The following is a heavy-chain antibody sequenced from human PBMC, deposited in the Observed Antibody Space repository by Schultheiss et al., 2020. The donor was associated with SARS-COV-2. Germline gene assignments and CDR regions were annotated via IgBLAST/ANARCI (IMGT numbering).Heavy chain of an antibody. CDR3: ARDGCSSTSCTTPPFDY. D-gene: IGHD2-2*01. J-gene: IGHJ4*02. CDR2: INHSGST. Sequence: SETLSLTCTVSGGSISSYYWSWIRQPPGKGLEWIGEINHSGSTNYNPSLKSRVTISVDTSKNQFSLKLSSVTAADTAVYYCARDGCSSTSCTTPPFDYWGQGTLVTVSS. CDR1: GGSISSYY. V-gene: IGHV4-34*01.